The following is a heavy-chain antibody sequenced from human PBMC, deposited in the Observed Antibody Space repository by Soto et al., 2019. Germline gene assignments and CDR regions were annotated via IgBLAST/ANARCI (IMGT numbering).Heavy chain of an antibody. CDR2: IYWDDDE. V-gene: IGHV2-5*02. CDR3: AHRPRGFSYHFDY. CDR1: GFSLTTRGVG. Sequence: QITLKESGPTLVRPTQTLTLTCSFSGFSLTTRGVGVGWIRQPPGKALEWLALIYWDDDEGYRPSLKSRLTITKDTSNNQVVLTMSNMDPEDTATYYCAHRPRGFSYHFDYLGHGTLVTVSS. D-gene: IGHD5-18*01. J-gene: IGHJ4*01.